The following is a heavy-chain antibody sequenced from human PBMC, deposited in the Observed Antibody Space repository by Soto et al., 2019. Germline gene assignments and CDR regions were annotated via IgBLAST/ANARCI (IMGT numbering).Heavy chain of an antibody. CDR1: GGSISSYY. Sequence: QVQLQESGPGLVKPSETLSLTCTVSGGSISSYYWSWIRQPPGKGLEWIGDIYYSGSTNYNPSLKSRVTISVDTSKNQFSLKLSSVTAADTAVYYCAREAPGVAAPFDPWGQGTLVTVSS. CDR2: IYYSGST. V-gene: IGHV4-59*01. J-gene: IGHJ5*02. D-gene: IGHD6-13*01. CDR3: AREAPGVAAPFDP.